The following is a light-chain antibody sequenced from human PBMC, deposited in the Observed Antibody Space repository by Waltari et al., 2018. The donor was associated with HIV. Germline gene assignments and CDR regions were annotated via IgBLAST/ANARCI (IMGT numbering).Light chain of an antibody. V-gene: IGLV1-47*01. CDR1: TSNIAGDS. Sequence: TQSPSASGAPGQRVTLTCSAFTSNIAGDSIYWSRQIPGTAPKLLIFRVDQRPSGVPDRFSGSKSGASSSLAISGLQSDDEADYYCAAWTDIMSGWLFGGGTKLTVL. J-gene: IGLJ3*02. CDR2: RVD. CDR3: AAWTDIMSGWL.